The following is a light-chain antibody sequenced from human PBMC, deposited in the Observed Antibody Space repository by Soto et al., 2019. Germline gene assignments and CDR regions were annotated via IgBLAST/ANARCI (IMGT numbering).Light chain of an antibody. CDR1: QNIKKF. Sequence: DIQMTQSPTSLSAPVGDSVTITCRASQNIKKFLNWYQQKPGTAPKLLIYTASSVQAGFPSRFSGSGSGTDFILTISNLQPVDFATYSCQQAFSAPLTFGGGTRVEI. J-gene: IGKJ4*01. V-gene: IGKV1-39*01. CDR3: QQAFSAPLT. CDR2: TAS.